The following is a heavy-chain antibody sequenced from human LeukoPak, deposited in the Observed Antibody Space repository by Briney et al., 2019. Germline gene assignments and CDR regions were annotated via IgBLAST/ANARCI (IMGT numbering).Heavy chain of an antibody. J-gene: IGHJ6*03. D-gene: IGHD3-3*01. V-gene: IGHV4-59*08. CDR1: GASMNKYY. CDR2: IHYGGNT. Sequence: SETLSLTCTVSGASMNKYYRSWIRQPPGKGLEWIGYIHYGGNTNYSPSLKSRLTISVDRSNNQFSLSLTSVTAADTAVYYCARRSDLWSGFRSDYYYMDVWGNGTTVIVSS. CDR3: ARRSDLWSGFRSDYYYMDV.